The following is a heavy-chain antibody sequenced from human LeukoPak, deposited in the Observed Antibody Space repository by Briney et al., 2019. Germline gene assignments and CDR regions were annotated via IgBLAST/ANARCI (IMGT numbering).Heavy chain of an antibody. V-gene: IGHV4-34*01. J-gene: IGHJ4*02. Sequence: SETLSLTCAVHGGSFSGYYWSWIRQPPGKGLEWIGEINHSGSTNYNPSLKSRVTISVDTSKNQFSLKLSSVTAADTAVYYCARGRYSYGPDYWGQGTLVTVSS. CDR1: GGSFSGYY. D-gene: IGHD5-18*01. CDR3: ARGRYSYGPDY. CDR2: INHSGST.